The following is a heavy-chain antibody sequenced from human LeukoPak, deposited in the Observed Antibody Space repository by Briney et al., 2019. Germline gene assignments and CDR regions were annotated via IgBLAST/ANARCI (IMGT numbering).Heavy chain of an antibody. Sequence: PSETLSLTCAVYGGSFSGYYWSWIRQPPGKGLEWLGEINHSGSTNYNPSLKSRVTISVDTSKNQFSLKLSSVTAADTAVYYCARGRGWWELLKSWFDPWGQGTLVTVSS. CDR3: ARGRGWWELLKSWFDP. V-gene: IGHV4-34*01. CDR2: INHSGST. J-gene: IGHJ5*02. CDR1: GGSFSGYY. D-gene: IGHD1-26*01.